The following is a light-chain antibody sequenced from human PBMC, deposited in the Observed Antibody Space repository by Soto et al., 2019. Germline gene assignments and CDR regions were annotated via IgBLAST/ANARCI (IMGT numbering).Light chain of an antibody. V-gene: IGKV3-20*01. CDR2: GAS. Sequence: EIVLPQSAGTLSLAAWERATLSSRASQSVSSSYLAWYQQKPGQAPRLLIYGASSRATGIPDRFSGSGSGTDFTLTISRLEPEDFAVYYCQQYGSSPLTFGGGTKVDI. J-gene: IGKJ4*01. CDR1: QSVSSSY. CDR3: QQYGSSPLT.